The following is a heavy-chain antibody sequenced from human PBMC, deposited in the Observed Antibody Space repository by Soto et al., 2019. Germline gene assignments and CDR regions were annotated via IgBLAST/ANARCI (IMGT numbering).Heavy chain of an antibody. V-gene: IGHV1-69*06. CDR1: GGTFSSYA. CDR2: IIPIFGTA. J-gene: IGHJ6*02. CDR3: AVDIVVVPAAPYYYYYYGMDV. D-gene: IGHD2-2*03. Sequence: GASVKVSCKASGGTFSSYAISWVRQAPGQGLEWMGGIIPIFGTANYAQKFQGRVTITADKSTSTAYMELSSLRSEDTAVYYCAVDIVVVPAAPYYYYYYGMDVWGQGTTVTV.